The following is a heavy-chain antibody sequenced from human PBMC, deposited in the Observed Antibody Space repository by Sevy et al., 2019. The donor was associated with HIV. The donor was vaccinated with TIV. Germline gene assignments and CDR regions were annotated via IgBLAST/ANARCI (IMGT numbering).Heavy chain of an antibody. CDR3: ARDMLGYCSSTSCYAEGYFDY. J-gene: IGHJ4*02. D-gene: IGHD2-2*01. CDR1: GGSISSYY. V-gene: IGHV4-59*01. CDR2: IYYSGST. Sequence: NPSLTCTVSGGSISSYYWSWIRQPPGKGLEWIGYIYYSGSTNYNPSLKSRVTISVDTSKNQFSLKLSSVTAADTAVYYCARDMLGYCSSTSCYAEGYFDYWGQGTLVTVSS.